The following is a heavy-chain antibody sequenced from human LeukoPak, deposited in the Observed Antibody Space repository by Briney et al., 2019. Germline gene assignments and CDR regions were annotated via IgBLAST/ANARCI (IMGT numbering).Heavy chain of an antibody. V-gene: IGHV4-59*12. CDR3: ARGYYYDSSGYLRD. J-gene: IGHJ4*02. Sequence: SETLSLTCTVSGGSISSYYWSWIRQPPGKGLEWIGYIYYSGSTNYNPSLKSRVTISVDTSKNQFSLKLSSVTAADTAVYYCARGYYYDSSGYLRDWGQGTLVTVSS. CDR2: IYYSGST. D-gene: IGHD3-22*01. CDR1: GGSISSYY.